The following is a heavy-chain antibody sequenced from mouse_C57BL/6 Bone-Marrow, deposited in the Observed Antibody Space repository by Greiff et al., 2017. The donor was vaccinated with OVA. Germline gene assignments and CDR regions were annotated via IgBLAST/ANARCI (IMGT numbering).Heavy chain of an antibody. CDR1: GYTFTSYW. Sequence: QVQLQQPGAELVMPGASVKLSCKASGYTFTSYWMHWVKQRPGQGLEWIGEIDPSDSYTNYNQKFKGKSTLTVDKSSSTAYMQLSSLTSEDSAVYYCARSLIYYRYYYAMDYWGQGTSVTVSS. J-gene: IGHJ4*01. V-gene: IGHV1-69*01. D-gene: IGHD2-1*01. CDR2: IDPSDSYT. CDR3: ARSLIYYRYYYAMDY.